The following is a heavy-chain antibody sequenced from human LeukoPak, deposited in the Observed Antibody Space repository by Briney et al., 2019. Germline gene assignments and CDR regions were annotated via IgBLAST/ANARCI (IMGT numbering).Heavy chain of an antibody. CDR3: AAVFGDFSSIAY. D-gene: IGHD3/OR15-3a*01. Sequence: PSETLSLTCTVSGGSVTSGSYYWSWIRQPPGKGLEWIGCIFYTGSTNYNPSLKSRVTISVDTYKTQFSLKQSSVTAADTALYCCAAVFGDFSSIAYWGQGILVTVSS. CDR2: IFYTGST. CDR1: GGSVTSGSYY. V-gene: IGHV4-61*01. J-gene: IGHJ4*02.